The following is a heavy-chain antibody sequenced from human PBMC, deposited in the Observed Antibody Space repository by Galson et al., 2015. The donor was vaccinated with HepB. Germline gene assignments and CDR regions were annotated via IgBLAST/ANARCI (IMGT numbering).Heavy chain of an antibody. D-gene: IGHD3-16*02. Sequence: SVKVSCKASGYTFTSYGISWVRQAPGQGLEWMGWISGYNGNTNYAQKLQGRVTMTTDTSTSTAYMDLRSLRSEDTAVYYCARGNRYDYIWGSYRWGAFDIWGQGTMVTVSS. CDR2: ISGYNGNT. V-gene: IGHV1-18*04. J-gene: IGHJ3*02. CDR1: GYTFTSYG. CDR3: ARGNRYDYIWGSYRWGAFDI.